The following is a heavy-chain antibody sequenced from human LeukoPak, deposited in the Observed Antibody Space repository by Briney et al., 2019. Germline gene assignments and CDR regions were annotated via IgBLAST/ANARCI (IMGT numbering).Heavy chain of an antibody. CDR1: GFTFSSYG. Sequence: SGGSLRLSCAASGFTFSSYGMHWVRQAPGKGLEWVAFIRYDGSNKYYADSVKGRFTISRDNSKNTLYLQMNSLRAEDTAVYYCAKDQEWELYAFDIWGHGTMVTVSS. V-gene: IGHV3-30*02. CDR3: AKDQEWELYAFDI. D-gene: IGHD1-26*01. J-gene: IGHJ3*02. CDR2: IRYDGSNK.